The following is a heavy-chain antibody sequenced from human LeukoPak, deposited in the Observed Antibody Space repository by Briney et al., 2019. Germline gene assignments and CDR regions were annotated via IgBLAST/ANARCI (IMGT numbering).Heavy chain of an antibody. Sequence: PGGSLRLSCAASGFTFISYTMNWVRQAPGKGLEWVSSISGTTSYIHYADAVKGRFTISRDNAKNSLYLQMNSLRAEDTAVYYCARKGAGSSASHFDYWGQGTLVTVSS. V-gene: IGHV3-21*01. CDR1: GFTFISYT. J-gene: IGHJ4*02. CDR2: ISGTTSYI. CDR3: ARKGAGSSASHFDY. D-gene: IGHD6-6*01.